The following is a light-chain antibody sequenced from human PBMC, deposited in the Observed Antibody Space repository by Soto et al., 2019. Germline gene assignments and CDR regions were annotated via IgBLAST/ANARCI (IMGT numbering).Light chain of an antibody. Sequence: ESVLTQSPATLSLSPGERASLSCRASQSISTYLAWYQQKPGQAPRLLIYDASNRAAGIPRRFSGSGSGTDFTITISTVEPEDFAIYFCQPGGYGGLTFGVGTTVDI. CDR3: QPGGYGGLT. CDR1: QSISTY. V-gene: IGKV3-11*01. J-gene: IGKJ4*01. CDR2: DAS.